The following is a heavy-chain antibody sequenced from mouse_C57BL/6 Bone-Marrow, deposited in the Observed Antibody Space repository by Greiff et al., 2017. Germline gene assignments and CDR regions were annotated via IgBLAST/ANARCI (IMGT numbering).Heavy chain of an antibody. CDR2: SRNKANDYTT. V-gene: IGHV7-1*01. Sequence: EVMLVESGGGLVQSGRSLRLSCATSGFTFSDFYMEWVRQAPGKGLEWIAASRNKANDYTTEYSASVKGRFIVSRDTSQSILYLQMNALRAEDTAIYYCARDARDGYFDYWGQGTTLTVSS. J-gene: IGHJ2*01. CDR1: GFTFSDFY. CDR3: ARDARDGYFDY. D-gene: IGHD2-3*01.